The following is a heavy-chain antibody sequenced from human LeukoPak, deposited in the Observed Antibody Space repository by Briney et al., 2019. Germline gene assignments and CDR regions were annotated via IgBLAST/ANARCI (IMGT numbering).Heavy chain of an antibody. D-gene: IGHD3-10*01. CDR1: GGSISSGGYY. CDR3: ARGGRYYYGNWFDP. V-gene: IGHV4-31*03. Sequence: SQTLSLTCTVSGGSISSGGYYWSWIRQHPGKGLEWIGYIYYSGSTYYNPSLKSRVTISVDTSKNQFSLKLSSVTAADTAVYYCARGGRYYYGNWFDPWGQGTLVTVSS. J-gene: IGHJ5*02. CDR2: IYYSGST.